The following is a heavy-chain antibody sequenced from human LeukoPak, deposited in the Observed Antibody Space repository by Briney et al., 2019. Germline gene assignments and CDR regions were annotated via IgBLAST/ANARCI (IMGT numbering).Heavy chain of an antibody. CDR1: GFTVSSYW. D-gene: IGHD3-10*01. CDR3: ARALRIDY. Sequence: QPGGSLRLSCAAAGFTVSSYWMSWVRQAPGKGLEWVANIKQDGSEKYYVDSVKGRFTISRDNAKNSLYLQMNSLRAEDTAVYYCARALRIDYWGQGTLVTVSS. J-gene: IGHJ4*02. V-gene: IGHV3-7*01. CDR2: IKQDGSEK.